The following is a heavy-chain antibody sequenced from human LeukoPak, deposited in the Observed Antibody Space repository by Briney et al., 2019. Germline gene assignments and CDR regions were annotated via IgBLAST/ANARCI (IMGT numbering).Heavy chain of an antibody. Sequence: GGSLRLSCAASGFTFSSYAMSWVRQAPGKGLEWVSAISGGGGSTYYADSVKGRFTISRDNSKNTLYLQMNSLRAEDTAVYYCAKEEWHNYYYGMDVWGQGTTVTVSS. CDR3: AKEEWHNYYYGMDV. V-gene: IGHV3-23*01. J-gene: IGHJ6*02. D-gene: IGHD3-3*01. CDR1: GFTFSSYA. CDR2: ISGGGGST.